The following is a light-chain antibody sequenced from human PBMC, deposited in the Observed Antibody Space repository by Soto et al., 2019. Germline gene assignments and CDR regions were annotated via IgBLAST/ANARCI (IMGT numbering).Light chain of an antibody. V-gene: IGKV3D-20*02. CDR3: QQRSNWPSIT. CDR1: QSVSSN. J-gene: IGKJ5*01. CDR2: GAP. Sequence: EIVMTQSPATLSVSPGERATLSCRASQSVSSNLAWYQQKPGQAPRLLIYGAPSRATGIPDRFSGSGSGTDFTLTISRLEPEDFAVYYCQQRSNWPSITFGQGTRLEIK.